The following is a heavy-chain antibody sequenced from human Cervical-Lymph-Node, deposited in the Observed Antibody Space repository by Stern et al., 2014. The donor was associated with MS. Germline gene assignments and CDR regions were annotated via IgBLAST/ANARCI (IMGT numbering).Heavy chain of an antibody. V-gene: IGHV4-31*03. CDR2: IYYSGGT. Sequence: QVQLQESGPGLVKPSQTLSLTCTVSGGSISSGGYYWSWIRQHPGKGLEWIGYIYYSGGTYYNPSLKSRVTISVEPSKKQFSLKLSSVTAADTAVYYCARSYGDYRAFDIWGQGTMVTVSS. CDR3: ARSYGDYRAFDI. CDR1: GGSISSGGYY. D-gene: IGHD4-17*01. J-gene: IGHJ3*02.